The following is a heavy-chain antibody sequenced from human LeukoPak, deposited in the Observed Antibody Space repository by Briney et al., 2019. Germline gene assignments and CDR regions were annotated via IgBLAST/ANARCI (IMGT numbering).Heavy chain of an antibody. D-gene: IGHD6-13*01. CDR2: IYYSGST. V-gene: IGHV4-39*01. Sequence: SETLSLTCTVSRGSISSWSYYWGWIREPPGKGLEWIGSIYYSGSTYYNPSLKSRVTISVDTSKNQFSLKLSSVTDADTAVYYCARQEGVLTAGPCWFDPWGQGTLVTVRS. CDR3: ARQEGVLTAGPCWFDP. CDR1: RGSISSWSYY. J-gene: IGHJ5*02.